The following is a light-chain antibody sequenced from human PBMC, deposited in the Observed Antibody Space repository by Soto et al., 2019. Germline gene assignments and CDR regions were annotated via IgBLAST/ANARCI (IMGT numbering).Light chain of an antibody. J-gene: IGLJ3*02. CDR2: DVS. Sequence: QSVLTQPASVSGSPGQSITISCTGTSSDIGGYNYVSWYQQHPGKAPKLMIYDVSNRPSGVSNRFSGSKSGNTASLTISGLQAEDEADYYCCSYTSTNTGVFGGGTKLTVL. V-gene: IGLV2-14*01. CDR3: CSYTSTNTGV. CDR1: SSDIGGYNY.